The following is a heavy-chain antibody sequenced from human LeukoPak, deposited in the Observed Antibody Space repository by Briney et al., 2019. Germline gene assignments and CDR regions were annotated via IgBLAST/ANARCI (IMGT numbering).Heavy chain of an antibody. V-gene: IGHV1-2*02. CDR3: ARVAPRIAARPEDY. Sequence: ASVKVSCKVSVYIFNGYHMHWVRQAPGQGLEWMGWINPNSGGTTYAQKLQGRVTMTTDTSTSTAYMELRSLRSDDTAVYYCARVAPRIAARPEDYWGQGTLVTVSS. D-gene: IGHD6-6*01. CDR2: INPNSGGT. J-gene: IGHJ4*02. CDR1: VYIFNGYH.